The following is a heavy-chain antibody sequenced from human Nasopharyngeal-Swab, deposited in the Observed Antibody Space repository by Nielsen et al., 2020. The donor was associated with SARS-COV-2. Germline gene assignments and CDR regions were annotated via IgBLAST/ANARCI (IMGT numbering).Heavy chain of an antibody. CDR3: TRRSLSSSFDY. D-gene: IGHD2-2*01. J-gene: IGHJ4*02. Sequence: SQTLSLTCAISGDSVSNDRVAWNWIRQSPSRGLEWLGRTYYRSEWYNDYAVSVKGRITVNPDTSKNQFSLQLTSVTPEDTAMYYCTRRSLSSSFDYWGQGTLVTVSS. CDR1: GDSVSNDRVA. CDR2: TYYRSEWYN. V-gene: IGHV6-1*01.